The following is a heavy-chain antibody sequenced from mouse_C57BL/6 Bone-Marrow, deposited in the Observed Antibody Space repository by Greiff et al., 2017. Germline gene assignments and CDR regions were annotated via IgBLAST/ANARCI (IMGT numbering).Heavy chain of an antibody. CDR3: ARPGTGY. CDR1: GYTFTSYW. V-gene: IGHV1-59*01. Sequence: VQLQQPGAELVRPGTSVKLSCKASGYTFTSYWMHWVKQRPGQGLEWIGVIAPSDSYTNYNQKFKGKATLTVDTSSSTAYMQLSSLTSEDSAVYDCARPGTGYWGQGTTLTVSS. J-gene: IGHJ2*01. CDR2: IAPSDSYT. D-gene: IGHD4-1*01.